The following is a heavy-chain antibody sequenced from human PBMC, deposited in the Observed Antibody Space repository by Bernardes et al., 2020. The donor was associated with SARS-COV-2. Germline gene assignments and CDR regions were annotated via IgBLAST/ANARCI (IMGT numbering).Heavy chain of an antibody. CDR3: ARRYSGYDMFNWFDS. J-gene: IGHJ5*01. CDR2: IYYTKTI. CDR1: GASISSNNYY. D-gene: IGHD5-12*01. V-gene: IGHV4-39*01. Sequence: SETLSLTCAVSGASISSNNYYWAWIRQSPGKGLEWIGTIYYTKTIYYNPFLKSRVTISVDTSKNQLSLSLSSVTAADTAVYYCARRYSGYDMFNWFDSWGQGGRITVSS.